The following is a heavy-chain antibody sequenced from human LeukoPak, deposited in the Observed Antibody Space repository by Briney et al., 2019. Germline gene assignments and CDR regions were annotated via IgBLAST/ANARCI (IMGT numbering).Heavy chain of an antibody. D-gene: IGHD5-24*01. CDR3: ARYTYKHDC. CDR2: VKEDGSQK. Sequence: GSLRLSCAASGFTFSHYWMTWVRQAPGKGLEWVANVKEDGSQKTYVDSVRGRFTISRDNAKNSLFLQMNNVRADDTAVYYCARYTYKHDCWGQGTLVTVSS. CDR1: GFTFSHYW. V-gene: IGHV3-7*01. J-gene: IGHJ4*02.